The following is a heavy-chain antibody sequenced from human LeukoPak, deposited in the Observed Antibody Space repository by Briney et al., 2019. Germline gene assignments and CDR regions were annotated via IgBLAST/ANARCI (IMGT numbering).Heavy chain of an antibody. D-gene: IGHD3-9*01. CDR3: ARHRGLRYFDRFH. J-gene: IGHJ4*02. CDR1: GGSISSSSYY. Sequence: PSETLSLTCTVSGGSISSSSYYWGWIRQPPGKGLEWIGSIYYSGSTYYNPSLKSRVTISVDTSKNQFSLKLSSVTAADTAVYYCARHRGLRYFDRFHWGQGTLVTVSS. CDR2: IYYSGST. V-gene: IGHV4-39*01.